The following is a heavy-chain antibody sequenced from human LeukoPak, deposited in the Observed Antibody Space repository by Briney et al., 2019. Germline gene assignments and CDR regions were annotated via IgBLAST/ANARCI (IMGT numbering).Heavy chain of an antibody. J-gene: IGHJ4*02. D-gene: IGHD3-22*01. Sequence: GGSLRLSCAASGFIFTSYSMNWVRQAPGKGLEWVSSINSGSDHILYAESVKGRFIVSRDNAKNSLYLQMNILRVEDTATYYCVRGHHGRVYDDGRQSPHWGQGTLVIVSS. CDR2: INSGSDHI. V-gene: IGHV3-21*04. CDR1: GFIFTSYS. CDR3: VRGHHGRVYDDGRQSPH.